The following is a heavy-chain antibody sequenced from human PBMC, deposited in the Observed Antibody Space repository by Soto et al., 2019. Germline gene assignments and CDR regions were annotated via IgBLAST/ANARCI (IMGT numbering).Heavy chain of an antibody. CDR3: ARDRNFVWGSYRPDDAFDI. CDR1: GFTFSSYS. CDR2: ISSSSSYI. V-gene: IGHV3-21*01. J-gene: IGHJ3*02. D-gene: IGHD3-16*02. Sequence: EVQLVESGGGLVKLGGSLRLSCAASGFTFSSYSMNWVRQAPGKGLEWVSSISSSSSYIYYADSVKGRFTISRDNAKNSLYLQMNSLRAEDTAVYYCARDRNFVWGSYRPDDAFDIWGQGTMVTVSS.